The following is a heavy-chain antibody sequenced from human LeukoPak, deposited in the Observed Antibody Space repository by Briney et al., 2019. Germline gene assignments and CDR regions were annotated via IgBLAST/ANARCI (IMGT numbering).Heavy chain of an antibody. J-gene: IGHJ4*02. D-gene: IGHD3-10*01. V-gene: IGHV1-18*01. CDR1: GYTFTSYG. CDR2: ISAYNGNT. Sequence: GASVKVSCKASGYTFTSYGISWVRQAPGQGLEWMGWISAYNGNTNYAQKFQGRATMTRDTSISTAYMELSRLRSDDTAVYYCASSPDGYGSGIDYWGQGTLVTVSS. CDR3: ASSPDGYGSGIDY.